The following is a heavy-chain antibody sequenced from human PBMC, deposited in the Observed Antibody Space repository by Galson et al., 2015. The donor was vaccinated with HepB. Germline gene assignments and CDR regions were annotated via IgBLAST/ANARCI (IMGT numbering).Heavy chain of an antibody. Sequence: QSGAEVTKPGESLKISCKGSGYSFTSYWIGWVRQMPGKGLEWMGIIYPGDSDTRYSPSFQGQVTISADKSISTAYLQWSSLKASDTAMYYCARRFGIVGATTGFDYWGQGTLVTVSS. D-gene: IGHD1-26*01. CDR3: ARRFGIVGATTGFDY. CDR1: GYSFTSYW. J-gene: IGHJ4*02. V-gene: IGHV5-51*01. CDR2: IYPGDSDT.